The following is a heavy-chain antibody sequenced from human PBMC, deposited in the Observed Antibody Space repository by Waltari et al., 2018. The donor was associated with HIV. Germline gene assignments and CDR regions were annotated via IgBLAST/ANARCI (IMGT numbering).Heavy chain of an antibody. J-gene: IGHJ5*02. V-gene: IGHV1-8*01. CDR1: GYTITSYD. CDR2: MNPNSGNT. Sequence: GQSVQSGAEAKKPGAAVKVSSKAAGYTITSYDINWVRQATGQGLEWMGWMNPNSGNTGYAQKFQGRVTMTRNTSISTAYMELSSLGSEDTAVYYCARGVDNWFDPWGQGTLVTVSS. CDR3: ARGVDNWFDP.